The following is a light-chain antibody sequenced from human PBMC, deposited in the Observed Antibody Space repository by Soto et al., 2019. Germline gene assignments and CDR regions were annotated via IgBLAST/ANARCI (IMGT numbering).Light chain of an antibody. J-gene: IGKJ4*01. CDR1: QSVSSN. V-gene: IGKV3-15*01. Sequence: EIVMTQSPATLSVSPGERATLSCRASQSVSSNLAWYQQKPGQTPKLLIYVASPRATGIPARFSGSGSGTEFTLTISSLQSEDFAVYYCQQYNVWPLTFGGGTKVEFK. CDR3: QQYNVWPLT. CDR2: VAS.